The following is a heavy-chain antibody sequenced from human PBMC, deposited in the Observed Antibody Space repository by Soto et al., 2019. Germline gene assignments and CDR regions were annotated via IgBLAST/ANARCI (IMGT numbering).Heavy chain of an antibody. CDR3: AKDQAGGWISHGYDH. J-gene: IGHJ5*02. CDR1: GFAFSGYA. V-gene: IGHV3-23*01. CDR2: ISNSGGST. Sequence: EVHLLQSGGDLVQPGGSLRLACAASGFAFSGYAMSWVRQAPGKGLEWVSGISNSGGSTFYADSVKGRFTISRDNSENPLYLQMNSLKAEDTAVYFCAKDQAGGWISHGYDHWGQGSRVAVSA. D-gene: IGHD5-12*01.